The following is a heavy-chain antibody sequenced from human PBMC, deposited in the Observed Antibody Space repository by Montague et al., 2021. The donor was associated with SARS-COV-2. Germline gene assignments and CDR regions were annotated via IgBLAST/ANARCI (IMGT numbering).Heavy chain of an antibody. J-gene: IGHJ6*03. CDR2: INHSGST. CDR1: GGSFSGYY. CDR3: ARARQDVVVPTLGIGAYYYYYDMDV. Sequence: SETLSLTCAVYGGSFSGYYWSWIRQPPGKGMEWNGEINHSGSTNSNPSLKSRATISVDTSKNKFSLKLSSVTAADTAVYYCARARQDVVVPTLGIGAYYYYYDMDVWGKGTTVTVSS. D-gene: IGHD2-2*01. V-gene: IGHV4-34*01.